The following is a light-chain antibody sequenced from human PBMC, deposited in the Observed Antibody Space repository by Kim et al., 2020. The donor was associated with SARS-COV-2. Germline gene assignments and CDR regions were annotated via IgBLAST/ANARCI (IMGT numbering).Light chain of an antibody. Sequence: QSTPLSCNRTSSDVGGYNYVSWYQQHPGKAPKLMIYDVSNRPSGVSNRFSGSKSGNTASLTISGLQAEDEADYYCSSYTSSSTLVVFGGGTQLTVL. V-gene: IGLV2-14*03. CDR1: SSDVGGYNY. CDR2: DVS. CDR3: SSYTSSSTLVV. J-gene: IGLJ2*01.